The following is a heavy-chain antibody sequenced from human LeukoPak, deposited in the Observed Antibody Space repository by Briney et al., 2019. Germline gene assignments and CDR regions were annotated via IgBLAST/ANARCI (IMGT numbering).Heavy chain of an antibody. D-gene: IGHD3-10*01. CDR1: GMSFTFYS. CDR2: CNPDGST. Sequence: SETLSLTCGVSGMSFTFYSWTWIRQSPVRGLEWIGDCNPDGSTNYSPSLKSRVIISVDTSKSQFSLNLRSVTAADTAVYYCARGNPTINMAWGNAFDIWGRGTMVSVSA. V-gene: IGHV4-34*01. CDR3: ARGNPTINMAWGNAFDI. J-gene: IGHJ3*02.